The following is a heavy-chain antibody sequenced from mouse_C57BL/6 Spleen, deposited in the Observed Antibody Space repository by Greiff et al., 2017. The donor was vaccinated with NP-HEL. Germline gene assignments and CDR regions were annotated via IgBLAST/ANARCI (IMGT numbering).Heavy chain of an antibody. CDR1: GYTFTDYY. V-gene: IGHV1-26*01. J-gene: IGHJ4*01. CDR2: INPNNGGT. Sequence: EVQLQQSGPELVKPGASVKISCKASGYTFTDYYMNWVKQSHGKSLEWIGDINPNNGGTSYNQKFKGKATLTVDKSSSTAYMELRSLTSEDSAVYYCARYGNYAMDYLGQGTSVTVSS. D-gene: IGHD2-1*01. CDR3: ARYGNYAMDY.